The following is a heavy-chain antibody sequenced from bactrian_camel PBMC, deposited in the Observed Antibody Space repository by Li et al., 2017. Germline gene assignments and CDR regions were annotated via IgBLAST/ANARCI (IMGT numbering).Heavy chain of an antibody. CDR3: AEGGPLVYRNCPRTTSEYRH. J-gene: IGHJ4*01. D-gene: IGHD1*01. CDR1: GYNYDTYC. Sequence: VQLVESGGGSVQAGGSLRLSCAAPGYNYDTYCMGWFRQSPGKEREGIAVIDSDGDTAYAESMKDRFTISRNNAENTLTLQMNSLKPEDTAMYYCAEGGPLVYRNCPRTTSEYRHWGQGTQVTVS. CDR2: IDSDGDT. V-gene: IGHV3S26*01.